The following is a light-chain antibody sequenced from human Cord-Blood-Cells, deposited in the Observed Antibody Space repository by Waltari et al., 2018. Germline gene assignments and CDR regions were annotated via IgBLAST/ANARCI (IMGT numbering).Light chain of an antibody. Sequence: QSALTQPASVSGSHGQSITISCTGTSSDVGSYNLVSWYQQHPGKAPKLMIYEGSKRPSGVSNRFSGSKSGNTASLTISGLQAEDEADYYCCSYAGSSTFVVFGGGTKLTAL. CDR3: CSYAGSSTFVV. V-gene: IGLV2-23*03. CDR2: EGS. J-gene: IGLJ2*01. CDR1: SSDVGSYNL.